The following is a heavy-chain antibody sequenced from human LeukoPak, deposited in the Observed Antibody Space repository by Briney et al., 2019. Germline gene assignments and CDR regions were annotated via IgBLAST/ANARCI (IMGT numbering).Heavy chain of an antibody. Sequence: GGSLRLSCAASGFTFSSYWMSWVRQAPGKGLEWVANIKQDGSEKYYVDSVKGRFTISRDNAKNSLYLQMNSLRAVDTAVYYCAREIRRSGPNGRLDYWGQGTLVTVSS. CDR2: IKQDGSEK. CDR3: AREIRRSGPNGRLDY. D-gene: IGHD3-3*01. J-gene: IGHJ4*02. CDR1: GFTFSSYW. V-gene: IGHV3-7*03.